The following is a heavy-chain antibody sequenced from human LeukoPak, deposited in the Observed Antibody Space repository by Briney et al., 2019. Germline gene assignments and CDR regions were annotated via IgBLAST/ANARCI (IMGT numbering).Heavy chain of an antibody. D-gene: IGHD4-17*01. V-gene: IGHV4-59*01. CDR3: ARGGAVTQWFDP. CDR1: GGSISSYY. CDR2: IYYGGST. Sequence: KPSETLSLTCTVSGGSISSYYWSWIRQPPGKGLEWIGYIYYGGSTNYNPSLKSRVTISVDTSKNQFSLKLSSVTAADTAVYYCARGGAVTQWFDPWGQGTLVTVSS. J-gene: IGHJ5*02.